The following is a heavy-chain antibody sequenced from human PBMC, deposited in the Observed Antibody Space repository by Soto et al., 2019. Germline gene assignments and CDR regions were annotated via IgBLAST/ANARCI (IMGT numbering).Heavy chain of an antibody. J-gene: IGHJ4*02. D-gene: IGHD2-2*01. CDR3: AIRYCSSPSCYWSGFDY. CDR2: IIPIFGTA. Sequence: SLKVSGKAAGVSFSRYAISWVLHAHGQGLEWMGGIIPIFGTANYAQKFQGRVTITADKSTSTAYMELSSLRSEDTAVYYCAIRYCSSPSCYWSGFDYWGQGTLGTVSS. V-gene: IGHV1-69*06. CDR1: GVSFSRYA.